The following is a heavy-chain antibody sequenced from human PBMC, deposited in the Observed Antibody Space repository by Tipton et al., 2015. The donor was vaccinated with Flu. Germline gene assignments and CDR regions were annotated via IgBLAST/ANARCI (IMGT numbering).Heavy chain of an antibody. J-gene: IGHJ3*02. CDR3: ARDGWNYDLWSGNSDVFDI. V-gene: IGHV3-33*01. CDR1: GFTFSSYG. Sequence: SLRLSCAASGFTFSSYGMHWVRQAPGKGLEWVAIVWYDGSKEYYVDSVKGRFTVSRDNSKNTLYLQMNSLRAEDTAVYYCARDGWNYDLWSGNSDVFDIWGQGTMVTVSS. D-gene: IGHD3-3*01. CDR2: VWYDGSKE.